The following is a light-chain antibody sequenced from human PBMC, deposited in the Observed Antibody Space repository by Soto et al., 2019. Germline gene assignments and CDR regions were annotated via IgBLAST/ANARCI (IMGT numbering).Light chain of an antibody. CDR2: RAS. J-gene: IGKJ4*01. CDR1: QSVSNN. CDR3: RQCNNWPLT. Sequence: EIVMTQSPATLSVSPGETATLSCRASQSVSNNLAWFQQKPGQAPRLLIYRASTRATGIPDRFSGSGSGTEFTLAISSLQSEDFAVYYCRQCNNWPLTFGGGTKVEIK. V-gene: IGKV3D-15*01.